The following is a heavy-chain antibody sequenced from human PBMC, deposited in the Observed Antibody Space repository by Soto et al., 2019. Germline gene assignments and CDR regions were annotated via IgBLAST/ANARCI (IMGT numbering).Heavy chain of an antibody. J-gene: IGHJ4*02. Sequence: WGSLSLSCSVSGFTFSAYLMHWVRQVPGKGLTWVSRISDDGSTATYADSVKGRFVIYRDNAKNSLYLEMNTFRADDSGLYYCARGPRVSSTGTGAHWGRGTLVTVSS. V-gene: IGHV3-74*01. D-gene: IGHD1-1*01. CDR3: ARGPRVSSTGTGAH. CDR1: GFTFSAYL. CDR2: ISDDGSTA.